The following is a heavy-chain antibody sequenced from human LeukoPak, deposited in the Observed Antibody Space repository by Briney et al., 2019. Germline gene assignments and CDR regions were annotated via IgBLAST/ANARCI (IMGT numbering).Heavy chain of an antibody. CDR3: AELGITMIGGV. D-gene: IGHD3-10*02. CDR2: IKQDGSEQ. V-gene: IGHV3-7*01. CDR1: GFAFTNYW. Sequence: PGGSLRLSCAASGFAFTNYWMSWVRQAPGKGLEWVAIIKQDGSEQYYVDSVKGRFTISRDYAKNLLYLQMNSLRAEDTAVYYCAELGITMIGGVWGKGTTVTISS. J-gene: IGHJ6*04.